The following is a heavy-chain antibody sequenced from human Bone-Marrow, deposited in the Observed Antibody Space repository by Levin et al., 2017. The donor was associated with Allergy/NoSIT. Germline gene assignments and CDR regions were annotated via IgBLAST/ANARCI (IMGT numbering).Heavy chain of an antibody. CDR1: GFTFTNAW. CDR3: TTSPPGRYYLSPTYNSYFAMDV. CDR2: IKSKIDGGTV. D-gene: IGHD3-9*01. V-gene: IGHV3-15*07. J-gene: IGHJ6*02. Sequence: GGSLRLSCAASGFTFTNAWMNWVRQAPGKGLEWVGRIKSKIDGGTVHYAAPVQGRFTISRDDSKHTVFLQMNSLKTEDTGVYHCTTSPPGRYYLSPTYNSYFAMDVWGQGATVTVSS.